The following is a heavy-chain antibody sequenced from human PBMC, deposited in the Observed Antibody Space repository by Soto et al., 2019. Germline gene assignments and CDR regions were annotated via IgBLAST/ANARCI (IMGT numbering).Heavy chain of an antibody. CDR2: IYPGDSDT. CDR3: ARSSIASREGFYFDY. D-gene: IGHD6-6*01. Sequence: PXESLTFSEKGSGYSFTGYWIGLVRQMPGKGLEWMGIIYPGDSDTRYSPSFHGQVTISADKSISTSYLPWSSLKASDTAMYYCARSSIASREGFYFDYWGQGTLVTVSS. V-gene: IGHV5-51*01. CDR1: GYSFTGYW. J-gene: IGHJ4*02.